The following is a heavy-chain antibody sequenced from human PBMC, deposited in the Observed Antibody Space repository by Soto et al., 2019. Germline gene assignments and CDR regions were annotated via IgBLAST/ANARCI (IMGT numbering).Heavy chain of an antibody. Sequence: SGPTLANPTQTLTLTCTFSGFSLSTSGVGVGWIRQPPGKALEWLALIYWDDDNRYSPSMQSRLTITKDTSKNQVVLTMTNMDPVDTATYYCAVLLELRSSSFFDYWGQGTLVTVSS. CDR3: AVLLELRSSSFFDY. V-gene: IGHV2-5*02. D-gene: IGHD6-6*01. J-gene: IGHJ4*02. CDR2: IYWDDDN. CDR1: GFSLSTSGVG.